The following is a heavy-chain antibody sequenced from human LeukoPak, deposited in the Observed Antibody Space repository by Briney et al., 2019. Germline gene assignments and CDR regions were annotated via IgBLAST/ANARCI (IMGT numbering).Heavy chain of an antibody. J-gene: IGHJ4*02. CDR2: INQDGSEK. CDR1: GFTFSSYA. V-gene: IGHV3-7*01. CDR3: ARLDFWSGYLDY. D-gene: IGHD3-3*01. Sequence: GGSLRLSCAASGFTFSSYAMSWVRQAPGKGLEWVANINQDGSEKYYVDSVKGRFTISRDNAKNSLYLQMNSLRAEDTAVYYCARLDFWSGYLDYWGQGTLVTVSS.